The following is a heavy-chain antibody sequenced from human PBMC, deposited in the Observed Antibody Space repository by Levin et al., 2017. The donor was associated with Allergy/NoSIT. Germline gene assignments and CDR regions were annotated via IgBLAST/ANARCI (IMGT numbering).Heavy chain of an antibody. D-gene: IGHD3-10*01. CDR3: ARDTGSGSPE. J-gene: IGHJ4*02. Sequence: GESLKISCKASGYTFTSYGISWVRQAPGQGLEWMGWISAYNGNTHYAQKLQGRVTMTTDTSTSTAYMELRSLRSDDTAVYYCARDTGSGSPEWGQGTLVTVSS. CDR2: ISAYNGNT. V-gene: IGHV1-18*01. CDR1: GYTFTSYG.